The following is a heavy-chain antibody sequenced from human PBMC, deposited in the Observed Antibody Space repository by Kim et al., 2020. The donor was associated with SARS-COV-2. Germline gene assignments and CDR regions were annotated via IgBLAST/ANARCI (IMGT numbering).Heavy chain of an antibody. CDR3: AKAEAYDY. CDR2: DGSNK. J-gene: IGHJ4*02. V-gene: IGHV3-30*02. Sequence: DGSNKHNADSMKGRFTITRDNSKNTLYLQMNSLRAEDTAVYYCAKAEAYDYWGQGTLVTVSS.